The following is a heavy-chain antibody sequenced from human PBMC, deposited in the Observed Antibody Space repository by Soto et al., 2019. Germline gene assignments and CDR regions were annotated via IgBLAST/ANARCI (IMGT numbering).Heavy chain of an antibody. Sequence: QVQLQESGPGLVKPSETLSLTCTVSGGSISSYYWSWIRQPPGKGLEWIGYIYYSGSTNYNPSLKSRVTISVATSKNQFSLKLSSVTAADTAVYYWARQEGGYYYYMDVWGKGTTVTVSS. J-gene: IGHJ6*03. CDR1: GGSISSYY. V-gene: IGHV4-59*08. D-gene: IGHD3-16*01. CDR3: ARQEGGYYYYMDV. CDR2: IYYSGST.